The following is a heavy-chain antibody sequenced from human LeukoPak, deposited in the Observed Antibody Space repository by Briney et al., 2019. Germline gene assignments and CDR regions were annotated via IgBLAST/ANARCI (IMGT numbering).Heavy chain of an antibody. D-gene: IGHD2-2*01. CDR3: ARAQLEIDY. V-gene: IGHV4-59*01. CDR2: VFYSGST. CDR1: GGSISNYY. Sequence: KPSETLSLTCIVSGGSISNYYWNWIRQPPGKRLEWIGSVFYSGSTNYNPSLKSRVTISVDTSKNHVSLKLTSMAAADTAVYYCARAQLEIDYWGQGTLVTVSS. J-gene: IGHJ4*02.